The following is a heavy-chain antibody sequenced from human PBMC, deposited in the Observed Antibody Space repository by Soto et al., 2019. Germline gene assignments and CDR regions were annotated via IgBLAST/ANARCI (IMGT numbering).Heavy chain of an antibody. CDR3: VRDGGEQQVDSCYYYGLDV. CDR1: GFSFGSYG. D-gene: IGHD6-13*01. V-gene: IGHV3-30*03. Sequence: QGQLVESGGGLAQPGRSLRLSCAASGFSFGSYGMHWVRQAPGKGLDWVAVISFDGSHKYYADSVKGRFTISRDNSKNTLSLRLNSLTTEDTAIYYCVRDGGEQQVDSCYYYGLDVWGQGTMVTVSS. CDR2: ISFDGSHK. J-gene: IGHJ6*02.